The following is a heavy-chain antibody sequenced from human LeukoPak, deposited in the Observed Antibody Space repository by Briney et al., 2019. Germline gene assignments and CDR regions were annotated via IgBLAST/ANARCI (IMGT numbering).Heavy chain of an antibody. V-gene: IGHV3-33*08. Sequence: GGSLRLSCAASGFSFSSFWMSWVRQAPGKGLEWVAVIWYDGSNKYYADSVKGRFTISRDNSKNTLYLQMNSLRAEDTAVYYCARVRSSGGPWFDPWGQGTLVTVSS. D-gene: IGHD1-26*01. J-gene: IGHJ5*02. CDR2: IWYDGSNK. CDR3: ARVRSSGGPWFDP. CDR1: GFSFSSFW.